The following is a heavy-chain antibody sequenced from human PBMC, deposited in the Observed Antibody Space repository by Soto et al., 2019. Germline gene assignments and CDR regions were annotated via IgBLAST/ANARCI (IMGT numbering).Heavy chain of an antibody. D-gene: IGHD6-13*01. CDR2: IYWDDDK. J-gene: IGHJ5*02. CDR3: AHSLRWQQLSWFDP. CDR1: GFSLSTSGVG. V-gene: IGHV2-5*02. Sequence: QITLKESGPTLVKPTQTLTLTCTFSGFSLSTSGVGVGWIRQPPGKALEWLALIYWDDDKRYSPSLKSRLSIAKDSSKNQVVLTMTNMDPVDTATYYCAHSLRWQQLSWFDPWGQGTLVTVSS.